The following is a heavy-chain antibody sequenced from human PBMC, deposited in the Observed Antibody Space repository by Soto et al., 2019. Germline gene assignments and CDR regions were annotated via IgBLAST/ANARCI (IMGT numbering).Heavy chain of an antibody. CDR3: ASDSHCDGGNCPMGGVDM. V-gene: IGHV5-51*01. CDR1: GYGFSMHW. CDR2: IYAGNSNT. Sequence: PGESLTISWKGSGYGFSMHWVAWLRQIPGKGLEWVGIIYAGNSNTMYSQSVQGQVPISADTALSNTYLQWETLKPSDTAIYFCASDSHCDGGNCPMGGVDMWGQGTLV. J-gene: IGHJ3*02. D-gene: IGHD2-15*01.